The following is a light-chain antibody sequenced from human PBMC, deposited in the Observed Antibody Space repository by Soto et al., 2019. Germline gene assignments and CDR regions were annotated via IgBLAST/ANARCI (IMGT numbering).Light chain of an antibody. CDR2: DVS. CDR1: SSDVGGYNY. J-gene: IGLJ2*01. CDR3: CSYAGSYTL. Sequence: QSALTQPRSVSGSPGQSVTISCTGTSSDVGGYNYVAWYQQHPGKAPKLMIYDVSKRPSGVPDRFSGSKSGNTASLTISGVLAEDEADYYCCSYAGSYTLLGGGTQLTVL. V-gene: IGLV2-11*01.